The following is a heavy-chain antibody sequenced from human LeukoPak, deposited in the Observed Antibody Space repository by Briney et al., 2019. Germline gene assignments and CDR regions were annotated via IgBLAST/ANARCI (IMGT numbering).Heavy chain of an antibody. Sequence: SETLSLTCTVSGGSISSSSYYWGWIRQPPGKGLEWIGSIYYSGSTYYNPSLKSRVTISVDTSKNQFSLKLSSVTAADTAVYCCARRVAYCGGDCYHFDYWGQGTLVTVSS. CDR2: IYYSGST. CDR3: ARRVAYCGGDCYHFDY. D-gene: IGHD2-21*02. V-gene: IGHV4-39*01. CDR1: GGSISSSSYY. J-gene: IGHJ4*02.